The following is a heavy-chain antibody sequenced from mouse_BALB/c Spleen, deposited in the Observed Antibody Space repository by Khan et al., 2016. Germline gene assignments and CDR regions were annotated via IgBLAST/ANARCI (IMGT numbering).Heavy chain of an antibody. J-gene: IGHJ3*01. Sequence: MQLEESGPSLVKPSQTLSLTCSVTGDSITSGYWNWIRKFPGNKLEYMGYISYSGSTYYNPSPKSRISITRDTSKNQYYLQLNSVTTEDTATYYCAYRYDAWFAYWGQGTLVAVSA. D-gene: IGHD2-14*01. V-gene: IGHV3-8*02. CDR2: ISYSGST. CDR1: GDSITSGY. CDR3: AYRYDAWFAY.